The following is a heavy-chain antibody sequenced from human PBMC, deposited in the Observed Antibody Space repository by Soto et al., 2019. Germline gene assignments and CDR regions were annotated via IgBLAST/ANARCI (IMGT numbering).Heavy chain of an antibody. CDR1: GFTFNTYG. CDR3: ASILQRWVHLDYYYGLDV. J-gene: IGHJ6*02. V-gene: IGHV3-30*03. Sequence: QVQLVESGGGVVLPGRSLRLSCAASGFTFNTYGMNWVRQAPGKGLEWVAAISYDGSNKYYTESVKGRFAISRDNSKNTLYLQMNSLRAEDTAVYYCASILQRWVHLDYYYGLDVWGQGTTVTVSS. D-gene: IGHD1-1*01. CDR2: ISYDGSNK.